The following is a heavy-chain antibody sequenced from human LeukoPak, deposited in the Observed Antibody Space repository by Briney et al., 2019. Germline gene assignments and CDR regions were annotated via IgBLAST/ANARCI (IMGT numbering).Heavy chain of an antibody. CDR1: GFTFSSYS. D-gene: IGHD3-10*01. V-gene: IGHV3-21*01. CDR3: ARERFGELLVDY. CDR2: ISSSSSYI. Sequence: GGSLRLSCAASGFTFSSYSMNWVRQAPGKGLEWVSSISSSSSYIYYADSVKGQFTISRDNAKNSLYLQMNSLRAEDAAVYYCARERFGELLVDYWGQGTLVTVSS. J-gene: IGHJ4*02.